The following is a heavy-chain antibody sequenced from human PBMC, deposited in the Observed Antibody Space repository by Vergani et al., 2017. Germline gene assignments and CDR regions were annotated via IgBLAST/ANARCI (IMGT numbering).Heavy chain of an antibody. CDR2: ISSSSSTI. CDR3: ARGPYSSSWYPPGMDV. V-gene: IGHV3-11*04. CDR1: GFTFSDYY. J-gene: IGHJ6*02. Sequence: QVQLVESGGGLVKPGGSLRLSCAASGFTFSDYYMSWIRQAPGKGLEWVSYISSSSSTIYYADSVKGRFTISRDNPKNSLYLQMNSLRAEDTAVYYCARGPYSSSWYPPGMDVWGQGTTVTVSS. D-gene: IGHD6-13*01.